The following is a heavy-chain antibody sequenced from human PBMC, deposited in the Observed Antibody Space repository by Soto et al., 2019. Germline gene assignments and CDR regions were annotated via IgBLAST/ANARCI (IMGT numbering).Heavy chain of an antibody. D-gene: IGHD4-17*01. CDR1: GYTFTSYG. J-gene: IGHJ5*02. V-gene: IGHV1-18*01. Sequence: ASVKVSCKASGYTFTSYGISWVRQAPGQGLEWMGWISAYNGNTNYAQKLQGRVTMTTDTSTSTAYMELRSLRSDDTAVYYCARDLRRMTTVTTVSGGWFDLWGQGSLVIVSS. CDR2: ISAYNGNT. CDR3: ARDLRRMTTVTTVSGGWFDL.